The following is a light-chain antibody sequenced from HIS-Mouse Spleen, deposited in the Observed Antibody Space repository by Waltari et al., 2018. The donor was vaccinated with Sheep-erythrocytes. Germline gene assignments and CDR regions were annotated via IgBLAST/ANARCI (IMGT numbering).Light chain of an antibody. Sequence: QSALTQPRSVSGSPGQSVTISCTGTSSDVGGYNYVSWYQQHPGKAPKLMIYDVSKRPSGFPDRFSGSKSGHTASLTISGLQAEDEADYYCCSYAGSYNHVFATGTKVTVL. CDR1: SSDVGGYNY. J-gene: IGLJ1*01. CDR2: DVS. CDR3: CSYAGSYNHV. V-gene: IGLV2-11*01.